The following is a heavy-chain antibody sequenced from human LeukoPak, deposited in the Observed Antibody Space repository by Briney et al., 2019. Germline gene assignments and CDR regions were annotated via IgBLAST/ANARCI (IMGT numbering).Heavy chain of an antibody. CDR3: ARDSSYGIN. Sequence: GGSLRLSCAASGSTFSSYWMSWVRQAPGKGLEWVANIKQDGSEKYYVDSVKGRFTISRDNAKNSLYLQMNSLRAEDTAVYYCARDSSYGINWGQGTLVTVSS. D-gene: IGHD5-18*01. J-gene: IGHJ4*02. CDR2: IKQDGSEK. V-gene: IGHV3-7*01. CDR1: GSTFSSYW.